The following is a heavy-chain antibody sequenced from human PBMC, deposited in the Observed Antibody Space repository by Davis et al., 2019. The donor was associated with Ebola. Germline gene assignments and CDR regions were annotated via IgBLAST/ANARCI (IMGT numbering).Heavy chain of an antibody. CDR2: ISGSGGST. CDR1: GFTFSSYA. CDR3: AKDDGLGGY. Sequence: GESLKISCAASGFTFSSYAMSWVRQAPGKGLEWVSAISGSGGSTYYADSVKGRFTISRDNSKNTLYLQMNSLRAEDTAVYYCAKDDGLGGYWGQGTLVTVSS. J-gene: IGHJ4*02. V-gene: IGHV3-23*01. D-gene: IGHD6-19*01.